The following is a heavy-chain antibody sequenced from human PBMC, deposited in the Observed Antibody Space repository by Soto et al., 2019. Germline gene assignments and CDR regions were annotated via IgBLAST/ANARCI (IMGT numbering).Heavy chain of an antibody. V-gene: IGHV1-69*13. D-gene: IGHD2-15*01. CDR2: IIPIFGTA. CDR1: GGTFSSYA. J-gene: IGHJ4*02. CDR3: ERESPGRGSDY. Sequence: VKGSCKASGGTFSSYAISWVRQAPGQGLEWMGGIIPIFGTANYAKKSQGRVTITADGSKSTAYMELSSLRSEDPAVYYCERESPGRGSDYWGQGTMVTLST.